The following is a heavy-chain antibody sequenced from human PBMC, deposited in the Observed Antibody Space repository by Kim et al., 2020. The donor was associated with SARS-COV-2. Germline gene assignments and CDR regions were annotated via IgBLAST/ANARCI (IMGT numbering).Heavy chain of an antibody. D-gene: IGHD3-9*01. CDR3: ARGDPLHYDILTTFDY. J-gene: IGHJ4*02. CDR1: GYTFTSYY. V-gene: IGHV1-46*01. CDR2: INPSGGST. Sequence: ASVKVSCKASGYTFTSYYMHWVRQAPGQGLEWMGIINPSGGSTSYAQKFQGRVTMTRDTSTSTVYMELSSLRSEDTAVYYCARGDPLHYDILTTFDYWGQGTLVTVSS.